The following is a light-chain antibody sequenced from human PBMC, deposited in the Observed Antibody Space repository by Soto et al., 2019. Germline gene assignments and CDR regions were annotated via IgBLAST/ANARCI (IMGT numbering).Light chain of an antibody. J-gene: IGKJ1*01. CDR2: KAS. CDR1: QNSFSY. Sequence: DIQMTQSPSTLSSSVGDRVTITCGASQNSFSYLAWYQQKPGQAPQLFILKASLLASADPSRFSGSGSGTEFTLTIKSLQPDDIETYYCKQYSSYPSFGQGTKVEI. V-gene: IGKV1-5*03. CDR3: KQYSSYPS.